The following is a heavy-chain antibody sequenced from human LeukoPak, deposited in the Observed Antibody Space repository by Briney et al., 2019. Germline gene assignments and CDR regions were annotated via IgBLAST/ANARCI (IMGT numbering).Heavy chain of an antibody. CDR1: GGYINSGGFY. J-gene: IGHJ4*02. V-gene: IGHV4-31*03. Sequence: KPSQTLSLTCTVSGGYINSGGFYWSRIRQHPGQGLEWIGYIYYTGSTYYNPSLKSRLSISVDTSENQFSLKLSAVTAADTAVYYCARGTHRWHGVYYFDYWGQGTLVTVSS. D-gene: IGHD4-23*01. CDR3: ARGTHRWHGVYYFDY. CDR2: IYYTGST.